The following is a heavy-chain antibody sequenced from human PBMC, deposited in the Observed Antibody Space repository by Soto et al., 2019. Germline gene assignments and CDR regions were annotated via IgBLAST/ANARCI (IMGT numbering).Heavy chain of an antibody. CDR1: GAPFSAYA. J-gene: IGHJ6*02. CDR2: IIPIFGTP. V-gene: IGHV1-69*01. CDR3: AGTNSATDYHPRAPSGKFGMAV. Sequence: QVQLVQSGAEVKKPGSSVKVSCTASGAPFSAYAISWVRQAPGQGLEWMGGIIPIFGTPSYAQKFQGRVTITANGPSTTAYMELTSLNAADTAIYSFAGTNSATDYHPRAPSGKFGMAVWGQGTTVAVSS. D-gene: IGHD1-26*01.